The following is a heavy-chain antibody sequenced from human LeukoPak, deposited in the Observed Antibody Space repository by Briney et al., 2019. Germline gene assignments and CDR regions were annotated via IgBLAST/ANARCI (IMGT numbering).Heavy chain of an antibody. CDR3: TRDPHTANIYYFDS. CDR2: ISYDGNNK. CDR1: RFTFSSYA. D-gene: IGHD5-18*01. J-gene: IGHJ4*02. Sequence: GRSLRLSCAASRFTFSSYAMHWVRQAPGKGLEWVAVISYDGNNKYYADSVKGRFTISRDNSKNTMFLQVNSLRAEDTAVYYCTRDPHTANIYYFDSWGQGTLVTVSS. V-gene: IGHV3-30-3*01.